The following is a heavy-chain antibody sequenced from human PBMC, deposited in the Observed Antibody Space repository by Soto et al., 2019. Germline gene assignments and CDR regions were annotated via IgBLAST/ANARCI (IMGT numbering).Heavy chain of an antibody. V-gene: IGHV3-30*18. Sequence: GGSLRLSCAASGFTFSSYGMHWVRQAPGKGLEWVAVISYDGSNKYYADSVKGRFTISRDNSKNTLYLQMNSLRAEDTAVYYCAKDRGSPDPYYFDYWGQGTLVTVSS. CDR3: AKDRGSPDPYYFDY. CDR1: GFTFSSYG. J-gene: IGHJ4*02. CDR2: ISYDGSNK. D-gene: IGHD2-15*01.